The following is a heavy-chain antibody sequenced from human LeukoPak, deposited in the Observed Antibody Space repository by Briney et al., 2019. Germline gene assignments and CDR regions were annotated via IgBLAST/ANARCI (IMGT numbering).Heavy chain of an antibody. J-gene: IGHJ4*02. D-gene: IGHD3-22*01. CDR3: ARVTGYMIEDYFDY. V-gene: IGHV4-59*01. Sequence: SETLSLTCTVSGGSISSYYWSWIRQPPGKGLEWIGYIYYSGSTNYNSSLKSRVTISVDTSKNQFSLRLNSVTAADTAVYYCARVTGYMIEDYFDYWGQGILVTVSS. CDR2: IYYSGST. CDR1: GGSISSYY.